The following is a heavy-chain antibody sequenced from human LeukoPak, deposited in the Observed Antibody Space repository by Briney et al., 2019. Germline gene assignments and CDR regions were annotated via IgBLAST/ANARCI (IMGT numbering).Heavy chain of an antibody. D-gene: IGHD4/OR15-4a*01. J-gene: IGHJ4*02. CDR1: GFTFGDYA. CDR3: ARDPSAMVTKYYFDF. Sequence: GGSLRLSCTASGFTFGDYAMSWVRQAPGKGLEWVSSISSNSNYIYYTDSVKGRFTISRDNAKNSLYLQMNSLRAEDTAVYFCARDPSAMVTKYYFDFWGQGTLVTASS. V-gene: IGHV3-21*01. CDR2: ISSNSNYI.